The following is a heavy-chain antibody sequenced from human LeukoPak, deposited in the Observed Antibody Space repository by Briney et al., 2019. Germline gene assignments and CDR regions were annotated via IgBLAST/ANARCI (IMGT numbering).Heavy chain of an antibody. CDR1: GFPLSSYA. J-gene: IGHJ4*01. D-gene: IGHD3-16*01. Sequence: GGSLRLSCAASGFPLSSYAMKWVRQAPGKGLGWVSSISGSGGATYNADSVKGRFTISRDNSKKTLYLQMNNLRAEDTAVYYCAKGDLGFGRFYFDYWGHGNLVTVST. CDR2: ISGSGGAT. CDR3: AKGDLGFGRFYFDY. V-gene: IGHV3-23*01.